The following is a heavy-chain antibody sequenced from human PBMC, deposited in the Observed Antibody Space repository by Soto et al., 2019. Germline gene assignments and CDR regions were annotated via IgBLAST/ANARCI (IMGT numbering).Heavy chain of an antibody. Sequence: QVQLQESGPGLVKPSQTLSLTCTVSGGSISSGDYYWSWIRQPPGKGLEWIGYIYYSGSTYYNPSLKSRGTISVDTSKNPFSLRLSAVTAADTAVYYCARDGDYYDSSGYYWRYFDYWGQGTLVTVSS. V-gene: IGHV4-30-4*01. D-gene: IGHD3-22*01. J-gene: IGHJ4*02. CDR3: ARDGDYYDSSGYYWRYFDY. CDR1: GGSISSGDYY. CDR2: IYYSGST.